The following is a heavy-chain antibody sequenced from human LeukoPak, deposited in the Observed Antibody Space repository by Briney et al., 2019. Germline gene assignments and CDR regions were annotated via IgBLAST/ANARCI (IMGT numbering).Heavy chain of an antibody. V-gene: IGHV4-59*01. Sequence: PSETLSLTCTVSGGSISSYYWSWIRQPPGKGLEWIGYIYYSGSTNYNPSLKSRVTVSVDRSKNQFSLKLSSVTAADTAVYYCARGPPYSSSWPSFDYWGQGTLVTVSS. CDR3: ARGPPYSSSWPSFDY. J-gene: IGHJ4*02. D-gene: IGHD6-13*01. CDR1: GGSISSYY. CDR2: IYYSGST.